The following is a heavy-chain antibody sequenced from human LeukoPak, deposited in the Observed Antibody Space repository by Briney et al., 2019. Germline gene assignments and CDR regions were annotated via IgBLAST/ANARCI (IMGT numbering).Heavy chain of an antibody. CDR3: AKATNWNYGGLDY. D-gene: IGHD1-7*01. V-gene: IGHV3-23*01. Sequence: GGSLRLSCAASGFTFSNYGMNWVRQAPGKGLEWVSASSGSGYTTYYADSEKGRFTISRDNSRNTLYLQMNSLRAEDTAIYYCAKATNWNYGGLDYWGQGTLVTVSS. CDR2: SSGSGYTT. J-gene: IGHJ4*02. CDR1: GFTFSNYG.